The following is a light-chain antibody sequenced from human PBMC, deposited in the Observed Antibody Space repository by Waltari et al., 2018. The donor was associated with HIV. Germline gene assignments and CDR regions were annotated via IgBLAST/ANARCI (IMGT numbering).Light chain of an antibody. V-gene: IGLV2-23*02. Sequence: QSALTQPASVSGSPGQSITISCTGTSSNVGSDDLVSWYQQHPGEAHKLIFYDVTKRPSGVSNRFSGSKSVNTASLTISGLQAEDEADYYCCSCPRSGIRYVFGTGTKVTVL. J-gene: IGLJ1*01. CDR2: DVT. CDR1: SSNVGSDDL. CDR3: CSCPRSGIRYV.